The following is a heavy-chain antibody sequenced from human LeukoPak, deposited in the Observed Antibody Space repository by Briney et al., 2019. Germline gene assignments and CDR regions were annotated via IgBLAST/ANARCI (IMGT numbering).Heavy chain of an antibody. V-gene: IGHV3-7*01. CDR1: GFTFSSYW. CDR2: IKQDGSEK. J-gene: IGHJ6*02. D-gene: IGHD3-10*01. CDR3: ARDVGYYGSGPLYYYGMDV. Sequence: GGSLRLSCAASGFTFSSYWMSWVRQAPGKGLEWVANIKQDGSEKYYVDSVKGRFTISRDSAKNSLYLQMNSLRAEDTAVYYCARDVGYYGSGPLYYYGMDVWGQGTTVTVSS.